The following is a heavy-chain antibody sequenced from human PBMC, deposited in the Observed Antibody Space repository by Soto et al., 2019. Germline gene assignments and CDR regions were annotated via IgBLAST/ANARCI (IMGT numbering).Heavy chain of an antibody. J-gene: IGHJ6*02. CDR1: GYTFTSYG. V-gene: IGHV1-46*01. D-gene: IGHD3-3*01. CDR3: AKAIRGGSHVTLSGPHSFFGPRYGMDV. CDR2: INPNGGST. Sequence: ASVKVSCKASGYTFTSYGISWVRQAPGQGLEWMAIINPNGGSTNCAQEFQGRITLTRDTSTSTVYMDLSSLTSEDTAVYYCAKAIRGGSHVTLSGPHSFFGPRYGMDVWGQGTMVTVSS.